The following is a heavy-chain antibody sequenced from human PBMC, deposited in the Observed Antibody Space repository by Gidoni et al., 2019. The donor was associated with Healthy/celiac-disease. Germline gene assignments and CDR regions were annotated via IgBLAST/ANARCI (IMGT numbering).Heavy chain of an antibody. D-gene: IGHD6-13*01. CDR1: GFTFSSYG. V-gene: IGHV3-33*01. CDR3: ARDQGIAAAEGSNYFDY. CDR2: IWYDGSNK. J-gene: IGHJ4*02. Sequence: QVQLVESGGGVVQPGRSLTLSCAASGFTFSSYGMHWVRQAPGKGLEWVAVIWYDGSNKYYADSVKGRFTISRDNSKNTLYLQMNSLRAEDTAVYYCARDQGIAAAEGSNYFDYWGQGTLVTVSS.